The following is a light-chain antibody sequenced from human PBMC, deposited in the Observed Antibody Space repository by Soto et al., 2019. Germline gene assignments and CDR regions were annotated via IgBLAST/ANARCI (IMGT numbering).Light chain of an antibody. CDR1: QSVSNNY. Sequence: EIVLTQSPGTLSLSPGERATLSCRASQSVSNNYLAWYQQKPGQAPRLLIYGASSRATGTPDRFSGSGSGTDFTLTISRLEPEDFAVYYCQQYGSTPRTFGQGTKVDI. CDR3: QQYGSTPRT. V-gene: IGKV3-20*01. CDR2: GAS. J-gene: IGKJ1*01.